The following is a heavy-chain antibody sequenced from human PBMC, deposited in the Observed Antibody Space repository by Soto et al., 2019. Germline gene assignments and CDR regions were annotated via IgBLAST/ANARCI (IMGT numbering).Heavy chain of an antibody. J-gene: IGHJ4*02. Sequence: EVQLVESGGGVVRPGESLRLSCAASGFTFDDYGMTWVRQAPGKGLEWVSSIPWIGDGTRYADSVKGRFTISRDNAKNSLYLQMNSLRAEDTAFYYCARGRLHFDYWGQGTLVTVSS. D-gene: IGHD6-25*01. V-gene: IGHV3-20*04. CDR3: ARGRLHFDY. CDR2: IPWIGDGT. CDR1: GFTFDDYG.